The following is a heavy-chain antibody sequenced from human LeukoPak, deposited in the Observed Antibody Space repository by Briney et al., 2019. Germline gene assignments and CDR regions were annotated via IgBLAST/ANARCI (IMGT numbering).Heavy chain of an antibody. CDR2: INPNSGGT. CDR3: ARDFRAAMVSDWFDP. Sequence: GASVTVSFKASGYTFTVYYMHWVRQAPGQGLEWMGWINPNSGGTNYAQKFQGRVTMTRDTSISTAYMELSRLRSDDTAVYYCARDFRAAMVSDWFDPWGQGTLVTVSS. V-gene: IGHV1-2*02. CDR1: GYTFTVYY. D-gene: IGHD5-18*01. J-gene: IGHJ5*02.